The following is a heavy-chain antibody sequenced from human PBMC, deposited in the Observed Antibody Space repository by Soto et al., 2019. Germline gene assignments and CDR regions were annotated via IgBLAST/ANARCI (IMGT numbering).Heavy chain of an antibody. Sequence: TRSLACSVSGASMSSGGYYWNWIRQHPGKGREWIGYTSYGGTTYYNPSLKSRLSISMDTSKNQFYLSLTSVTAADTAVYYCARERVVRAHYYEMDVWGRGVTVTVSS. CDR2: TSYGGTT. CDR3: ARERVVRAHYYEMDV. D-gene: IGHD1-26*01. V-gene: IGHV4-31*03. J-gene: IGHJ6*02. CDR1: GASMSSGGYY.